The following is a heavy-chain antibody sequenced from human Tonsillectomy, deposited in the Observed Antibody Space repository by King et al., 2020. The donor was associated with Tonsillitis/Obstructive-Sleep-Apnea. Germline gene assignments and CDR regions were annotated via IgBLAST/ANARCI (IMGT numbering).Heavy chain of an antibody. Sequence: QLVQSGAEVKKPGESLRISCKGSGYSFTSYWISWVRQMPGKGLEWMGRIDPSDSYTNYSPSFQGHVTISADKSISTAYLQWSSLKASDTAMYYCARQEGKYQLPTYYFDYWGQGTLVTVSS. V-gene: IGHV5-10-1*01. CDR2: IDPSDSYT. CDR3: ARQEGKYQLPTYYFDY. CDR1: GYSFTSYW. J-gene: IGHJ4*02. D-gene: IGHD2-2*01.